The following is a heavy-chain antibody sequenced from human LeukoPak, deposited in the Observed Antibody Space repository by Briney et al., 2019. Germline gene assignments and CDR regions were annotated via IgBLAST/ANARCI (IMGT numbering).Heavy chain of an antibody. V-gene: IGHV6-1*01. J-gene: IGHJ6*03. Sequence: SQTLSLTCAISGDSVSSNSAAWNWIRQSPSRGLEWLGSTYYRSKWYNDYAGSVKSRITINPDTSKNQFSLQLNSVTPEDTAVYYCARGRGGYGDYYCYYMDVWGKGTTVTVSS. D-gene: IGHD4-17*01. CDR1: GDSVSSNSAA. CDR2: TYYRSKWYN. CDR3: ARGRGGYGDYYCYYMDV.